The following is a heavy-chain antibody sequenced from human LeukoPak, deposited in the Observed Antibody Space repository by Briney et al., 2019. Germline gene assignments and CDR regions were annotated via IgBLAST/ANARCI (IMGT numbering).Heavy chain of an antibody. CDR1: GVSISSYY. CDR2: IYYSGST. D-gene: IGHD5-18*01. J-gene: IGHJ4*02. Sequence: SETLSLTCTVSGVSISSYYWSWIRQPPGKGLEWIGYIYYSGSTNYNPSLRSRVTISVDTSKNQFSLKLSSVTAADTAVYYCARGGANLDSYGSEWGQGTLVTVSS. CDR3: ARGGANLDSYGSE. V-gene: IGHV4-59*01.